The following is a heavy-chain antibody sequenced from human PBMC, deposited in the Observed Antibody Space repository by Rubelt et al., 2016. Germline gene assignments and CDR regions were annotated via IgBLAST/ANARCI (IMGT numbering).Heavy chain of an antibody. Sequence: PGGSLRLSCGASGLTVRSYGMNWVRQAPGKGLEWVSTISDSGGSTFYADSVRGRFTISRDNSKNTLSLQMSSLGAEDTAVYYRAKQVVPGTAHQFAMDVWGQGTKVTVSS. V-gene: IGHV3-23*01. CDR3: AKQVVPGTAHQFAMDV. D-gene: IGHD6-19*01. CDR2: ISDSGGST. J-gene: IGHJ6*02. CDR1: GLTVRSYG.